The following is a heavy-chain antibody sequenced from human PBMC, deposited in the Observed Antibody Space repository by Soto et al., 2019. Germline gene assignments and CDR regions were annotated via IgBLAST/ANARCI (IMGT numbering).Heavy chain of an antibody. CDR1: GFTFSSYW. V-gene: IGHV3-7*01. CDR2: IKQDGSEK. J-gene: IGHJ6*02. CDR3: ARHSRVVVPAAKGDYYYGMDV. Sequence: QSGGSLRLSCAACGFTFSSYWMSWVRQAPGKGLEWVANIKQDGSEKYYVDSVKGRFTISRDNAKNSLYLQMNSLRAEDTAVYYCARHSRVVVPAAKGDYYYGMDVWGQGTTVTVSS. D-gene: IGHD2-2*01.